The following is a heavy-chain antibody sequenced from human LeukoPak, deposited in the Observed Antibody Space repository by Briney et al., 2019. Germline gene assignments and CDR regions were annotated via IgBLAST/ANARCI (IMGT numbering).Heavy chain of an antibody. CDR3: APRGSTTYYYDSSGY. CDR1: GGSFSGYY. CDR2: INHSGST. D-gene: IGHD3-22*01. Sequence: PSETLSLTCAVYGGSFSGYYWSWIRQPPGKGLEWIGEINHSGSTNYNPSLKSRVTISVDTSKNQFPLKLSSVTAADTAVYYCAPRGSTTYYYDSSGYWGQGTLVTVSS. V-gene: IGHV4-34*01. J-gene: IGHJ4*02.